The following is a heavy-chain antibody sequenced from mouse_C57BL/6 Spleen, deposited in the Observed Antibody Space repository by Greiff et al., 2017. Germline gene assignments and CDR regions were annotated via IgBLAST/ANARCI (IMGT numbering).Heavy chain of an antibody. CDR2: INPHYGTT. CDR3: ARTDYGSSPEWYFDV. V-gene: IGHV1-39*01. J-gene: IGHJ1*03. D-gene: IGHD1-1*01. CDR1: GYSFTDYN. Sequence: VQLQQSGPELVKPGASVKISCKASGYSFTDYNMNWVKQSNGKSLEWIGVINPHYGTTSYNQKFKGKATLTVDQSSSTAYMQLNSLTSEDSAVYSCARTDYGSSPEWYFDVWGTGTTVTVSS.